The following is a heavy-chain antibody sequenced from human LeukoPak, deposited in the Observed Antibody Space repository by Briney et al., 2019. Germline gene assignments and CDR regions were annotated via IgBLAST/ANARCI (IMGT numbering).Heavy chain of an antibody. CDR3: ARVGRYSYGSRYYFDY. V-gene: IGHV4-59*01. J-gene: IGHJ4*02. D-gene: IGHD5-18*01. CDR2: IYYSGST. CDR1: GGSISSYY. Sequence: SETLSLTCTVSGGSISSYYWSWIRQPPGKGLEWIGYIYYSGSTNYNPSLKSRVTISVDTSKNQFSLKLSSVTAADTAVYYCARVGRYSYGSRYYFDYWGQGTLVTVSS.